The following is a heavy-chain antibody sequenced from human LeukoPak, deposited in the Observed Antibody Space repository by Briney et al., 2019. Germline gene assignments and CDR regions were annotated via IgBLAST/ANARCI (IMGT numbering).Heavy chain of an antibody. CDR2: ISSSSSYI. J-gene: IGHJ5*02. D-gene: IGHD6-13*01. CDR3: ASPAIAGQNWFDP. V-gene: IGHV3-21*01. Sequence: GRSLRLSCEASGFTFSNYAMHWVRQAPGKGLEWVSSISSSSSYIYYADSVKGRFTISRDNAKNSLYLQMNSLRAEDTAVYYCASPAIAGQNWFDPWGQGTLVTVSS. CDR1: GFTFSNYA.